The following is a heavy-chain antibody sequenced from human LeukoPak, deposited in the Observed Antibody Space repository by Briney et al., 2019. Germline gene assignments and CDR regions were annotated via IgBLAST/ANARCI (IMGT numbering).Heavy chain of an antibody. D-gene: IGHD2-21*01. CDR3: ARGLVLPYYYMDV. V-gene: IGHV3-11*01. J-gene: IGHJ6*03. Sequence: GGSLRLSCAASGFTFSDYYLRWIRQAPGKGLEWVSYISSSGSTIYYADSVKGRFTISKDNAKNSLYLQMNRLRAEDTAVYYCARGLVLPYYYMDVWGKGTTVAVSS. CDR2: ISSSGSTI. CDR1: GFTFSDYY.